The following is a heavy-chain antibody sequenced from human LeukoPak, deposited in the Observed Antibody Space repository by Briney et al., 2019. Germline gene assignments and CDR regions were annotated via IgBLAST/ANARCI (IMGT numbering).Heavy chain of an antibody. CDR2: INPNSGGT. Sequence: ASVTVSCKASGYTFTGYYMHSVRQAPGQGLEWMGWINPNSGGTNYAQKFQGRVTMTRDTSISTAYMELSRLRSDDTAVYYCARGGYSSSWYVIDPWGQGTLVTVSS. J-gene: IGHJ5*02. CDR1: GYTFTGYY. V-gene: IGHV1-2*02. D-gene: IGHD6-13*01. CDR3: ARGGYSSSWYVIDP.